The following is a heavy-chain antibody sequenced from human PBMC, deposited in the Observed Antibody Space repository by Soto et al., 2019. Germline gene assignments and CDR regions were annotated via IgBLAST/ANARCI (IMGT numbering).Heavy chain of an antibody. V-gene: IGHV1-69*06. CDR1: GCTFSSYA. Sequence: SVKVSCKASGCTFSSYAISWVRQAPGQGLEWMGGIIPIFGTANYAQKFQGRVTITADKSTSTAYMELSSLRSEDTAVYYCARDLSHVIVATLHGWFEPLGQGTLVSVSS. D-gene: IGHD5-12*01. CDR2: IIPIFGTA. J-gene: IGHJ5*02. CDR3: ARDLSHVIVATLHGWFEP.